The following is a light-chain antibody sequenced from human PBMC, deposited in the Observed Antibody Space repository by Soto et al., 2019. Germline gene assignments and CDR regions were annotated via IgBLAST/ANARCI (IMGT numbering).Light chain of an antibody. CDR3: QQYGSSPLT. Sequence: EIVLTQSPGTLSLSPGERATLSCRASQSLSSSYFAWYQQKPGQAPRLLIYGASSRATGVPDRFSGSGSGTDFTLTISRLEPEDFALYYCQQYGSSPLTLGGGTKVDIK. J-gene: IGKJ4*01. V-gene: IGKV3-20*01. CDR2: GAS. CDR1: QSLSSSY.